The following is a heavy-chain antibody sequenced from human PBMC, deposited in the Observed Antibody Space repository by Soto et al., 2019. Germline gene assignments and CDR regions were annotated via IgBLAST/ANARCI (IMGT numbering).Heavy chain of an antibody. CDR2: MNPNSGNT. J-gene: IGHJ5*02. CDR1: GYTFTSYD. CDR3: PRERTRGFDP. V-gene: IGHV1-8*01. Sequence: QVHLVQSGAEVRKPGASVKVSCKASGYTFTSYDIKWVRQATGQGLEWMGWMNPNSGNTAYAQKFQGRVTLTRNTSISTAHMELSSLRSEDTAVYYCPRERTRGFDPWGQGTLVTVSS.